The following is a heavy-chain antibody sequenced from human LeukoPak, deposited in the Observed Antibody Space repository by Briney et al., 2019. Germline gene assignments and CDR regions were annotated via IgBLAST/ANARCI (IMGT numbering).Heavy chain of an antibody. CDR3: AAGYCSGGSCYFDY. CDR1: GFTFSSYG. CDR2: IRYDGSNK. D-gene: IGHD2-15*01. V-gene: IGHV3-30*02. J-gene: IGHJ4*02. Sequence: GGSLRLSCSASGFTFSSYGMHWVRQAPGKGLEWVAFIRYDGSNKYYADSVKGRFTISRDNSKNTLYLQMNSLRAEDTAVYYCAAGYCSGGSCYFDYWGQGTLVTVSS.